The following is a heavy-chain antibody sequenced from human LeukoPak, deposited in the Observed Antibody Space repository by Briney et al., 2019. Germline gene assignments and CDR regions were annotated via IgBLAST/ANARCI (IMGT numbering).Heavy chain of an antibody. CDR1: GFTVSSNY. J-gene: IGHJ4*02. Sequence: GGSLRLSCAASGFTVSSNYMSWVRQAPGKGLEWVSVIYSGGSTYYADSVKGRFTISRDNAKNSLYLQMNSLRAEDTAVYYCATDIVVVPAAPSDYWGQGTLVTVSS. V-gene: IGHV3-53*01. D-gene: IGHD2-2*01. CDR2: IYSGGST. CDR3: ATDIVVVPAAPSDY.